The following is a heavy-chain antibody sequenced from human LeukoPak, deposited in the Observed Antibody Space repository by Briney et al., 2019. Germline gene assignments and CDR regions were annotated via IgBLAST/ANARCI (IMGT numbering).Heavy chain of an antibody. Sequence: SVKVSCKASGGTFTSYAISWVRQAPGQGLEWMWGIIPIFGTANYAQKFQGRVTITADKSTSTAYMELSSLRSEDTAVYYCASCIVVVPTAIGSCAFDIWGQGTMVTVSS. V-gene: IGHV1-69*06. D-gene: IGHD2-2*01. CDR1: GGTFTSYA. CDR2: IIPIFGTA. J-gene: IGHJ3*02. CDR3: ASCIVVVPTAIGSCAFDI.